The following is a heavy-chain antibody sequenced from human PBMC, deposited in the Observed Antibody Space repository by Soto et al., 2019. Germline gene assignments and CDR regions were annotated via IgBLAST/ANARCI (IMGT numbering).Heavy chain of an antibody. D-gene: IGHD5-18*01. CDR1: GDSISTYY. J-gene: IGHJ4*02. V-gene: IGHV4-59*01. CDR2: IYYTGTT. Sequence: SETLSLTCTVSGDSISTYYWTWVRQPPGKGLEWIGYIYYTGTTNYNPSLKSRVTISVDTSKNQFSLKLTSVTAADTAVYYCARNGYSYGKLFDYWGQGTLVTVSS. CDR3: ARNGYSYGKLFDY.